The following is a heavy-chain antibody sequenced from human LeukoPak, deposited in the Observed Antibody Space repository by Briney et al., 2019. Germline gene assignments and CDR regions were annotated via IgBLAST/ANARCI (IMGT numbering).Heavy chain of an antibody. CDR2: IKQDGGEK. V-gene: IGHV3-7*01. D-gene: IGHD4-17*01. CDR3: ARDDYGDYDYYYGMDV. CDR1: GFTFSGYW. Sequence: GGSLRLSCAASGFTFSGYWMNWVRQAPGKGLEWVANIKQDGGEKYYVDSVKGRFTISRDNAKNSLYLQMNSLRAEDTAVYYCARDDYGDYDYYYGMDVWGQGTTVTVSS. J-gene: IGHJ6*02.